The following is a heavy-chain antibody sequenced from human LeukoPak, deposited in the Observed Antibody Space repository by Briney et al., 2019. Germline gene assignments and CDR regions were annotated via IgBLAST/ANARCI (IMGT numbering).Heavy chain of an antibody. J-gene: IGHJ3*02. V-gene: IGHV1-18*01. CDR3: ARDLSYDSSGYYRNDAFDI. CDR1: GYTFTSYG. D-gene: IGHD3-22*01. CDR2: ISAYNGNT. Sequence: GASVKVSCKASGYTFTSYGISWVRQAPGQGREWVGWISAYNGNTNYAQKLQGRVTMTTDTSTSTAYMELRSLRSDDTAVYYCARDLSYDSSGYYRNDAFDIWGQGTMVTVSS.